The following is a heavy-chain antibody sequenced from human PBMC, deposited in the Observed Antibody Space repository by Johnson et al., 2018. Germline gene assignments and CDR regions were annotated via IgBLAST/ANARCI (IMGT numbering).Heavy chain of an antibody. V-gene: IGHV3-73*01. CDR2: IRSKANSYAT. CDR1: GFTFSGSA. D-gene: IGHD6-13*01. Sequence: VQLVQSGGGLVQPGGSLKLSCAASGFTFSGSAMHWVRQASGKGLEWVGRIRSKANSYATAYAASVKGRFTISRDDSKNTAYLQMNSLKTEDTAEYYCTRLSNGSSWYRITWGQGTMVTVSS. J-gene: IGHJ3*01. CDR3: TRLSNGSSWYRIT.